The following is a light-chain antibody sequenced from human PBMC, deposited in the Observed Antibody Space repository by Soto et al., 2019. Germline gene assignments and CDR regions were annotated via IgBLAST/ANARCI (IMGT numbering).Light chain of an antibody. V-gene: IGKV1-5*03. Sequence: DIQMTQSPSTLSASVGDRVIITCRASQSISSWLAWYQQKPGKAPKLLIYKASTLESGVPSRFSGSGSGTEFTLTISSLQPDDFATYYCQQYNSYLFTFGPGTKVDI. J-gene: IGKJ3*01. CDR1: QSISSW. CDR2: KAS. CDR3: QQYNSYLFT.